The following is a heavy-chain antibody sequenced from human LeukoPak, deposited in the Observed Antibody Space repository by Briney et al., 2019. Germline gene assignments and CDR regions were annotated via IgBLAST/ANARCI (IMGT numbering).Heavy chain of an antibody. V-gene: IGHV1-46*01. J-gene: IGHJ4*02. D-gene: IGHD6-6*01. CDR2: INPSGGGP. Sequence: ASVKGSCKASGYTFTSYYMHWVRQATGQGLEWMGIINPSGGGPTYAQKFQRRVTMTSDTSTSTAYMELSSLRSEDTAVYYCATEVPRSSYFDYWGQGTLVTVSS. CDR1: GYTFTSYY. CDR3: ATEVPRSSYFDY.